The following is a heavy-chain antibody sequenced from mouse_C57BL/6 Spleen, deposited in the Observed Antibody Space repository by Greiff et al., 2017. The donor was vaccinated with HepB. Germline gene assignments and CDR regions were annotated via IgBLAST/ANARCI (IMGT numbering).Heavy chain of an antibody. CDR1: GYTFTGYW. CDR2: ILPGSGST. Sequence: QVQLKQSGAELMKPGASVKLSCKATGYTFTGYWIEWVKQRPGHGLEWIGEILPGSGSTNYNEKFKGKATLTADTSSNTAYMQLSSLTTEESASYYCARSQAYWGQGTLGTVSA. J-gene: IGHJ3*01. CDR3: ARSQAY. V-gene: IGHV1-9*01.